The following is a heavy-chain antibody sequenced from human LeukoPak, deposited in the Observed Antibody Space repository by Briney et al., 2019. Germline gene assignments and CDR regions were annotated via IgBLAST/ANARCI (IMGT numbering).Heavy chain of an antibody. D-gene: IGHD4-17*01. CDR3: ANGEVYFDY. CDR1: GFTFSSHG. Sequence: PGGSLRLSCAGSGFTFSSHGMDWVRQAPGKGLEWVSGISPSGDITYYADSVKGRFTISRDNAKNSLYLQMNSLRAEDTAVYYCANGEVYFDYWGQGTLVTISS. V-gene: IGHV3-23*01. J-gene: IGHJ4*02. CDR2: ISPSGDIT.